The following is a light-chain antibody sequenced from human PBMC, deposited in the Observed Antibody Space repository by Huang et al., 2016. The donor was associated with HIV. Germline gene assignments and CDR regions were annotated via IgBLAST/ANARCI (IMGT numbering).Light chain of an antibody. J-gene: IGKJ3*01. CDR3: QQYDDWPPVT. CDR1: QSLSTN. CDR2: GES. V-gene: IGKV3-15*01. Sequence: EVVMTQSPATLSVSPGERATLFCRASQSLSTNLAWYQQKPGQPPRLLIYGESTRATGVPARFSGSGSGTGFTLTISSLQPEDFAVYYCQQYDDWPPVTFGPGTKVDFK.